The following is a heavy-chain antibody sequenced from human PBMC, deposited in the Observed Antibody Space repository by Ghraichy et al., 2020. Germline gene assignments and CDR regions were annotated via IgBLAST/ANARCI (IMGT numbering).Heavy chain of an antibody. V-gene: IGHV3-7*01. CDR2: IKQDGSEK. CDR3: ERETSSSPRYGMDV. D-gene: IGHD6-6*01. CDR1: GFTFSSYW. J-gene: IGHJ6*02. Sequence: SCAASGFTFSSYWMTWVRQAPGKGLEWVANIKQDGSEKYYVDSMKGRFTISRDNAKNSLYLQMNSLRAEDTAVYYCERETSSSPRYGMDVWGQGTTVTVSS.